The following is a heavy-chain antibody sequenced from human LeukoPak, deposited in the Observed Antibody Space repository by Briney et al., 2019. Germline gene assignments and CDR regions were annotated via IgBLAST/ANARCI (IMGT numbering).Heavy chain of an antibody. CDR1: GFTFSSYS. CDR2: ISSSSSTI. Sequence: GGSLRLSCAASGFTFSSYSMNWVRQAPGKGLEWVSYISSSSSTIYYADSVKGRFTISRDNAKNSLYLQMNSLRAEDTAVYYCARYGRAPAAGGFDYWGQGTLVTVSS. J-gene: IGHJ4*02. CDR3: ARYGRAPAAGGFDY. V-gene: IGHV3-48*01. D-gene: IGHD2-2*01.